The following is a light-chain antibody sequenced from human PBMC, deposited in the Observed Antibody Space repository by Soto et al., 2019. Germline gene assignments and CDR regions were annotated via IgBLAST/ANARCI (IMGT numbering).Light chain of an antibody. CDR3: QRYGSSLWT. Sequence: EIVMTQSPATLSVSPGERATLSCRASQSVSSNLAWYQQKHGQAPRLLIYGASTRATGIPARFSGSGSGTVFTLTISSLQSEDFAVYYCQRYGSSLWTFGQGTKVDIK. CDR2: GAS. V-gene: IGKV3-15*01. CDR1: QSVSSN. J-gene: IGKJ1*01.